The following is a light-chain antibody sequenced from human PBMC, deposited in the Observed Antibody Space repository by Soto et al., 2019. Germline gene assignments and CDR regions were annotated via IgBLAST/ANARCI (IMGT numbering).Light chain of an antibody. V-gene: IGKV3-15*01. CDR1: QGIGST. J-gene: IGKJ4*01. CDR2: GAS. CDR3: QRYNNWPLT. Sequence: EIVLTQSPGTLSLSPGERATLSCRASQGIGSTLAWYQQKPGQTPRLLIYGASTRATGVPARFSGSGSGTEFTLTINSLQSEEFAVYYCQRYNNWPLTFGGGTKVDIK.